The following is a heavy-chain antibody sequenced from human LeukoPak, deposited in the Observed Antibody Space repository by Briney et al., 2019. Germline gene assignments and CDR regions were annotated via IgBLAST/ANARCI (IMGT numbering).Heavy chain of an antibody. CDR3: TRSSLSSWVIN. CDR2: TYYRSKWLN. V-gene: IGHV6-1*01. J-gene: IGHJ4*02. Sequence: SQTLSLTCAISGDSVSSNSVAWNWIRQSPSRGLEWLGRTYYRSKWLNDYAVSVKSRITISPDTSKNQFSLQLNSVTPEDAAVYYCTRSSLSSWVINWGQGTLVTVSS. D-gene: IGHD6-13*01. CDR1: GDSVSSNSVA.